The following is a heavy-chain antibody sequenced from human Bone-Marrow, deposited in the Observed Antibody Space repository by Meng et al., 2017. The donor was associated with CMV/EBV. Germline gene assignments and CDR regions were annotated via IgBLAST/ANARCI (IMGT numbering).Heavy chain of an antibody. J-gene: IGHJ4*02. D-gene: IGHD2-15*01. CDR1: GFSVGISH. CDR2: ICSGDTR. V-gene: IGHV3-53*01. CDR3: VVGHDSRKVAY. Sequence: GESLKISCKVSGFSVGISHMNWVRQAPGKGLEWVSVICSGDTRHYADSVKGRFIISRDNSMNTLYLQMDSLRAEDTAVYYCVVGHDSRKVAYWGQGTLVTVSS.